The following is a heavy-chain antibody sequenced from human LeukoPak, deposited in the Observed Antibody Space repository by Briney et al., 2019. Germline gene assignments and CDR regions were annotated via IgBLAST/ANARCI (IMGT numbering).Heavy chain of an antibody. J-gene: IGHJ6*03. CDR1: GFTFSSSA. CDR2: ISVSGGST. D-gene: IGHD3-22*01. CDR3: ASVDSSGYYHMDV. V-gene: IGHV3-23*01. Sequence: PGGSLRLSCAASGFTFSSSAMSWVRQAPGKGPEWVSSISVSGGSTDYADSVKGRFTISRDNSKKTLYLQMNSLRAEDTAVYYCASVDSSGYYHMDVWGKGTTVTISS.